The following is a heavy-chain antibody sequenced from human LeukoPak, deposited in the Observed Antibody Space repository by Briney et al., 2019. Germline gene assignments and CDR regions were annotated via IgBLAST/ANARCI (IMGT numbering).Heavy chain of an antibody. CDR2: ISWDGGST. J-gene: IGHJ4*02. CDR3: VKDNPLDY. V-gene: IGHV3-43*01. CDR1: GFTFDDYT. Sequence: GGSLRLSCAASGFTFDDYTMHWVRQAPGKGLEWVSLISWDGGSTYYADSVKGRFTISRDNAKTSLYLQMNSLRAEDTAVYYCVKDNPLDYWGQGTLVIVSS.